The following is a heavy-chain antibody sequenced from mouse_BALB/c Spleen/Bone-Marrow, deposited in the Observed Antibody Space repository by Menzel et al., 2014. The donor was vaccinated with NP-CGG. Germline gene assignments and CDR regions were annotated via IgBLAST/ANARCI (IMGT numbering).Heavy chain of an antibody. CDR3: ARNLRDPFAY. V-gene: IGHV2-6-4*01. Sequence: VKLQESGPGLVAPSQSLSITCTVSGFSLSRYSIHWIRQPPGNGLEWLGMIWGGGSTDYNSALKSRLSISKDNSKSQVFLKMNSVQTDDTAIYYCARNLRDPFAYWGQGTLVTVSA. CDR1: GFSLSRYS. J-gene: IGHJ3*01. CDR2: IWGGGST.